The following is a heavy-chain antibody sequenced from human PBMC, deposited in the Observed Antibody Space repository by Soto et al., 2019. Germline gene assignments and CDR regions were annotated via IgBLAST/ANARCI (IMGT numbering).Heavy chain of an antibody. D-gene: IGHD5-12*01. Sequence: PSETLSLTCAVYGGSFSGYYWSWIRQPPGKGLEWIGEINHSGSTNYNPSLKSRVTISVDTSKNQFSLKLSSVTAEDTAVYYCAREYSGYSYYYYYYMDVWGKGTTVTVSS. CDR3: AREYSGYSYYYYYYMDV. J-gene: IGHJ6*03. CDR1: GGSFSGYY. V-gene: IGHV4-34*01. CDR2: INHSGST.